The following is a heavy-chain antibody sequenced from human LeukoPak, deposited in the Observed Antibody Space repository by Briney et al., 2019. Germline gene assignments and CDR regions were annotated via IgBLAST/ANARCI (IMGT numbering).Heavy chain of an antibody. D-gene: IGHD3-3*01. V-gene: IGHV4-34*01. J-gene: IGHJ5*02. CDR1: GGSFSGYY. Sequence: SETLSLTCAVYGGSFSGYYWSWIRQPPGKGLEWIGEINHSGSTNYNPSLKSRVTISVDTSKNQFSLKLSSVTAADTAVYYCARGRLPYYDFWSGYSDNWFDPWGQGTLVTVSS. CDR3: ARGRLPYYDFWSGYSDNWFDP. CDR2: INHSGST.